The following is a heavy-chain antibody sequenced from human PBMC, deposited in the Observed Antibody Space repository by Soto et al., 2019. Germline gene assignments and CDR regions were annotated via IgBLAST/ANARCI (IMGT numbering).Heavy chain of an antibody. D-gene: IGHD1-26*01. J-gene: IGHJ4*02. Sequence: EMQVLESGGGLVQPGGSLRLSCAASGFTFSSYGMNWVRQAPGKGLEWVSGIRSDGDTKYNADSVKGRFTVSRDTSKNTVDLQINSLRAEDTAVYYCAKGKGVGATPDGANCWGQGTLVTVSS. CDR3: AKGKGVGATPDGANC. V-gene: IGHV3-23*01. CDR2: IRSDGDTK. CDR1: GFTFSSYG.